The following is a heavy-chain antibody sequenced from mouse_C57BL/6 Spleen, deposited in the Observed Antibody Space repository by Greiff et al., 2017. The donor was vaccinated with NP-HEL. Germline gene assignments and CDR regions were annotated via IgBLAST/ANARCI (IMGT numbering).Heavy chain of an antibody. CDR3: TREDPNYYGYGYFDV. V-gene: IGHV5-9-1*02. J-gene: IGHJ1*03. Sequence: EVQGVESGEGLVKPGGSLKLSCAASGFTFSSYAMSWVRQTPEKRLEWVAYISSGGDYIYYADTVKGRFTISRDNARNTLYLQMSSLKSEDTAMYYCTREDPNYYGYGYFDVWGTGTTVTVSS. D-gene: IGHD1-1*01. CDR2: ISSGGDYI. CDR1: GFTFSSYA.